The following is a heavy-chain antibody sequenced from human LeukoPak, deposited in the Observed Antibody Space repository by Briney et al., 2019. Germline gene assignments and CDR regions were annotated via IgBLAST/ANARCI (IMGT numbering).Heavy chain of an antibody. CDR3: ARRSWGYYDSSGYYYWAFDI. Sequence: PSETLSLTCTVSGGSISSSSYYWGWIRQPPGKGLEWIGSIYYSGSTYYNPSLKSRVTISVDTSKNQFSLKLSSVTAADTAVYYCARRSWGYYDSSGYYYWAFDIWGQGTMVTVSS. D-gene: IGHD3-22*01. CDR1: GGSISSSSYY. V-gene: IGHV4-39*07. CDR2: IYYSGST. J-gene: IGHJ3*02.